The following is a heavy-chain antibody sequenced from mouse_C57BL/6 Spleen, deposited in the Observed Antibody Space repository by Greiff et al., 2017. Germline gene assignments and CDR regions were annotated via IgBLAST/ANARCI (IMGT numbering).Heavy chain of an antibody. V-gene: IGHV1-50*01. CDR3: ARRGTGYSVDY. D-gene: IGHD4-1*01. Sequence: QVQLQQPGAELVKPGASVKLSCKASGYTFTSYWMQWVKQRPGQGLEWIGEIDPSDSYTNYNQKFKGKATLTVDTSSSTDYMQLSRLTAEDSAVYCCARRGTGYSVDYWGQGTTLTVSS. J-gene: IGHJ2*01. CDR1: GYTFTSYW. CDR2: IDPSDSYT.